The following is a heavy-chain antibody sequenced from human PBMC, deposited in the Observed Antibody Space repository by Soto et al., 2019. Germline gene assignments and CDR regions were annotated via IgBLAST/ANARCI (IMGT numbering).Heavy chain of an antibody. Sequence: SQTLSLTCAISGDSVSINTAAWNWIRSSPARGLEWLGRTSYSSNWRHDYAVSVKSRITVNPDTSKNHFSLQLNSVTPDDTAVYYCARGVAGSGFDLWGQGTLVTVSS. V-gene: IGHV6-1*01. CDR2: TSYSSNWRH. CDR3: ARGVAGSGFDL. J-gene: IGHJ4*02. D-gene: IGHD6-19*01. CDR1: GDSVSINTAA.